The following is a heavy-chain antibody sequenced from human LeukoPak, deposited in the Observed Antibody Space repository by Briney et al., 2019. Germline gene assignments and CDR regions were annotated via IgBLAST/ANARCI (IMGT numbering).Heavy chain of an antibody. CDR2: ISFDGSNE. D-gene: IGHD1-26*01. V-gene: IGHV3-30*02. CDR1: GFTFSNYG. CDR3: AKDMGGVDAFDI. Sequence: GGSLRLSCAASGFTFSNYGMHWVRQAPGKGLEWVSFISFDGSNEYYADSLKGRFTISRDNSKNILYLQMNSLRAEDTAVYYCAKDMGGVDAFDIWGQGSMVTVSS. J-gene: IGHJ3*02.